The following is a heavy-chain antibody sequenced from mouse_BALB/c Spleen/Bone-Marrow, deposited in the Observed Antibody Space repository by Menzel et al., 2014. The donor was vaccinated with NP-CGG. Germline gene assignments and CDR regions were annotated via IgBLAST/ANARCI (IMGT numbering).Heavy chain of an antibody. Sequence: VQLQQSGAELVKPGASVKLSCKASGYTFTSYWMHWVKQRPGQGIEWIGEINPSNGRTNYNEKFKSKATLTVDKSSSTAYMQLSSLTSEDSAVYYCARRATTVVAADYWGQGTTLTVSS. V-gene: IGHV1S81*02. J-gene: IGHJ2*01. D-gene: IGHD1-1*01. CDR2: INPSNGRT. CDR3: ARRATTVVAADY. CDR1: GYTFTSYW.